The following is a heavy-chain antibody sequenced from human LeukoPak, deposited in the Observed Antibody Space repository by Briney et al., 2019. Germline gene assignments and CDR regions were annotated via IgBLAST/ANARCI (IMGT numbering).Heavy chain of an antibody. CDR1: GFTFSNYW. V-gene: IGHV3-7*05. Sequence: GGSLRLSCTATGFTFSNYWMSWVRQTPEKGLEWVANIKQDGSETVYVDSVKGRFTISRGNAQSSLYLQMNSLRAEDTAVYYCARDPYSSSWSYGMDVWGQGTAVTVSS. D-gene: IGHD6-13*01. CDR3: ARDPYSSSWSYGMDV. J-gene: IGHJ6*02. CDR2: IKQDGSET.